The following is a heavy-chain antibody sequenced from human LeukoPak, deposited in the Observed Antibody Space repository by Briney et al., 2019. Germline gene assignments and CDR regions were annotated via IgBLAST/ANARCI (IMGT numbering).Heavy chain of an antibody. D-gene: IGHD2-21*02. CDR1: GFAFSSYA. J-gene: IGHJ5*02. V-gene: IGHV3-23*01. CDR2: ISGSGASK. CDR3: ANQGTASAGGPFDP. Sequence: GGSLRLSCAASGFAFSSYAMIWVRQAPGKGLEWVSAISGSGASKYYADSVKGRFTISRDNSKNTLYLQMNSLRAEDTAVYYCANQGTASAGGPFDPWGQGTLVTVSS.